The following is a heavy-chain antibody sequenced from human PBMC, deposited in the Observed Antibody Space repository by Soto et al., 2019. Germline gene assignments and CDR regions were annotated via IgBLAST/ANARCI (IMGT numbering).Heavy chain of an antibody. CDR1: GFTFSSYV. V-gene: IGHV3-23*01. D-gene: IGHD2-8*01. CDR3: AKDRAGRYCSNGVCYAPDY. J-gene: IGHJ4*02. CDR2: IGGSGGST. Sequence: EVQLMDSGGGLVQPGGSLRLSCAASGFTFSSYVMSWVRQAPGKGLEWVSGIGGSGGSTYYADSVKGRFTISRDNSKNTLYLQMHSLRAEDTAIYYCAKDRAGRYCSNGVCYAPDYWGQGTLVTVSS.